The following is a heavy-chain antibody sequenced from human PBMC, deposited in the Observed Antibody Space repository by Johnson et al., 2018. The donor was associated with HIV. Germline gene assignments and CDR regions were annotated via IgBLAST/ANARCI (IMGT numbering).Heavy chain of an antibody. Sequence: QVQLVESGGGLVQPGGSLRLSCGASGFTVSNNYMNWVRQAPGKGLEWVAFISYDGSNKYYADSVKGRFTISRDNSKNTLYLQMNSLRAEDTAVYYCAASVYYYDSSGYFAFDIWGQGTMVTVSS. V-gene: IGHV3-30*14. D-gene: IGHD3-22*01. J-gene: IGHJ3*02. CDR1: GFTVSNNY. CDR3: AASVYYYDSSGYFAFDI. CDR2: ISYDGSNK.